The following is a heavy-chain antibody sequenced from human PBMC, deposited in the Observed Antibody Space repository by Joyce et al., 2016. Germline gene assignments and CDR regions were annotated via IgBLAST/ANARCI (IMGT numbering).Heavy chain of an antibody. CDR1: GGSFTDYD. Sequence: QVQLHQWGAGLLRPSETLSLTCAVYGGSFTDYDWSWIRQPPGKGLEWIGEINHSGSTNYNPSPKSRFTISVDTSENQFSLKLSSVTAADTAVYYCAGSGFTSNFDYWGQGTLVIVSS. CDR3: AGSGFTSNFDY. J-gene: IGHJ4*02. CDR2: INHSGST. D-gene: IGHD6-19*01. V-gene: IGHV4-34*01.